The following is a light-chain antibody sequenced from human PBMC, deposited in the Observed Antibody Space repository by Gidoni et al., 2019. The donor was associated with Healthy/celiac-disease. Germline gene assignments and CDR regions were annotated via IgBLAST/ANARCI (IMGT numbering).Light chain of an antibody. V-gene: IGKV1-39*01. J-gene: IGKJ1*01. CDR2: AAS. CDR1: QSISSY. CDR3: EQSYSTPWT. Sequence: DIQMTQSPSSLSASVGDRVTITCRASQSISSYLNWYQQKPGKAPKLLIYAASSLQSGVPSRFSDSGSGTDFTLAISSLRPEDFATYYCEQSYSTPWTFGQXTKVEIK.